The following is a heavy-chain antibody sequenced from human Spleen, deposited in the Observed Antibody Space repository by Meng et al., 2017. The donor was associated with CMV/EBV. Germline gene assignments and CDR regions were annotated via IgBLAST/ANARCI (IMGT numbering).Heavy chain of an antibody. CDR2: ISYDGSNK. V-gene: IGHV3-30*04. CDR3: AREIIVVGTSRWFDP. J-gene: IGHJ5*02. Sequence: GESLKISCAASGFTFSSYAMHWVRQAPGKGLEWVAVISYDGSNKYYADSVKGRFTISRDNSKNTLYLQMNSLRAEDTAVYYCAREIIVVGTSRWFDPWGQGTLVTVSS. CDR1: GFTFSSYA. D-gene: IGHD2-2*01.